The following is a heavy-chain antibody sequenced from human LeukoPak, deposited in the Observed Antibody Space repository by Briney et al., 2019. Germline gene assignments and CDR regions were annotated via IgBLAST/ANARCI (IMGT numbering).Heavy chain of an antibody. J-gene: IGHJ4*02. Sequence: GGSLRLSCAASGFTVSNNYMTWVRQGPRKGLESVSVINDGGRTFYADSVKGRFTISRDNTKNTLYLLMTSLRAEDTAVYYCAGAPETGHWGQGTLVTVSS. V-gene: IGHV3-66*01. CDR2: INDGGRT. CDR3: AGAPETGH. D-gene: IGHD5-24*01. CDR1: GFTVSNNY.